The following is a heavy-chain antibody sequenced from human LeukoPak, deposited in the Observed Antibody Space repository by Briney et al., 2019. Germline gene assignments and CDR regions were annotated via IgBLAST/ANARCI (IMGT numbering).Heavy chain of an antibody. CDR1: GGSFSGYY. J-gene: IGHJ6*03. V-gene: IGHV4-34*01. CDR2: INHSGST. Sequence: SETLSLTCAVYGGSFSGYYWSWIRQPPGKGLEWIGEINHSGSTNYNPSLKSRVTISVDTSKNQFSLKLSSVTAADTAVYYCARTSSSWYSYYYYYYYMDVWGKGTTVTISS. D-gene: IGHD6-13*01. CDR3: ARTSSSWYSYYYYYYYMDV.